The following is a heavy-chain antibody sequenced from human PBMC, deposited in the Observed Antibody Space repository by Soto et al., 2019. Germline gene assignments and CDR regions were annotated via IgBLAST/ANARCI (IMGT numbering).Heavy chain of an antibody. Sequence: EVQLVESGGGLVKPGGSLRLSFAASGFIFSDYTMNWVRQAPGKGLEWVSSISGSSNYIYYADSVKGRFTISRDNAKNSLYLQMNSLRAEDTAVYYCASSFRYHYGYVGSWGQGTLVTVSS. V-gene: IGHV3-21*01. CDR2: ISGSSNYI. D-gene: IGHD5-18*01. CDR3: ASSFRYHYGYVGS. J-gene: IGHJ4*02. CDR1: GFIFSDYT.